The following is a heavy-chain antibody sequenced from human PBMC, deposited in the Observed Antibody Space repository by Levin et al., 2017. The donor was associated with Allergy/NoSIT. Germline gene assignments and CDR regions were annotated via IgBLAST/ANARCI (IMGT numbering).Heavy chain of an antibody. CDR1: GFPFNLSD. D-gene: IGHD4-23*01. J-gene: IGHJ4*02. CDR2: ISANGFDT. CDR3: GRDSVGNPTRRSDY. Sequence: LSLTCVASGFPFNLSDMSWVRQAPGKGLEWVSTISANGFDTYYSDSVKGRLIISRDNSKNTVYLQMNSLRAADTAVYYCGRDSVGNPTRRSDYWGQGARVTVSS. V-gene: IGHV3-23*01.